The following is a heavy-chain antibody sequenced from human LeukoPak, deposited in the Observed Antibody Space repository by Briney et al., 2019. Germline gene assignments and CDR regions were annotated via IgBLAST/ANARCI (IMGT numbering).Heavy chain of an antibody. CDR1: GGSISSYY. V-gene: IGHV4-59*08. CDR2: IYYSGSSGST. CDR3: ATLPLL. J-gene: IGHJ4*02. Sequence: PSETLSLTCTVSGGSISSYYWSWIRQPPGEGLEWIGYIYYSGSSGSTDYNPSLKSRVTISVDTSKNQFSLELSSVTAADTAVYYCATLPLLWGQGTLVTVSS.